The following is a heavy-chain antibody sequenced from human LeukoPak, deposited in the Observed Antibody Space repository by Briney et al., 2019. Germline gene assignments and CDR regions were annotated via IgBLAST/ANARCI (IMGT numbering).Heavy chain of an antibody. CDR1: GFTFSSYA. CDR3: AKTYYDSSGYYSGIFDY. V-gene: IGHV3-9*01. J-gene: IGHJ4*02. CDR2: ISWNSGSI. Sequence: GGSLRLSCAASGFTFSSYAMHWVRQAPGKGLEWVSGISWNSGSIGYADSVKGRFTISRDNAKNSLYLQMNSLRAEDTALYYCAKTYYDSSGYYSGIFDYWGQGTLVTVSS. D-gene: IGHD3-22*01.